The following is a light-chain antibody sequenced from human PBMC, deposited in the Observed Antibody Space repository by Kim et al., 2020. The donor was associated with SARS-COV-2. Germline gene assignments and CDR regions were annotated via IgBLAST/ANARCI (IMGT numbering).Light chain of an antibody. CDR1: SSDVGSYTR. Sequence: GQSVTISCTGTSSDVGSYTRVSWYQQPPGTAPKLFIYEVSNRPTGVPDRFFGSKSGNTASLTISGLQAEDEADYYCSSYANSDTFVFGSGTKVTVL. CDR2: EVS. V-gene: IGLV2-18*02. CDR3: SSYANSDTFV. J-gene: IGLJ1*01.